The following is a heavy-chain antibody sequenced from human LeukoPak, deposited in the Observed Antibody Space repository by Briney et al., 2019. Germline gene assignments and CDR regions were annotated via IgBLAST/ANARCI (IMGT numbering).Heavy chain of an antibody. CDR3: ARASPRWRYCSGGSCGGDFDY. J-gene: IGHJ4*02. CDR2: IYTSGST. D-gene: IGHD2-15*01. CDR1: GGSISSGSYY. Sequence: SQTLSLTCTVSGGSISSGSYYWSWIRQPAGKGLEWIGRIYTSGSTNYNPSLKSRVTISVDTSKNQFSLKLSSVTAADTAVYYCARASPRWRYCSGGSCGGDFDYWGQGTLVTVSS. V-gene: IGHV4-61*02.